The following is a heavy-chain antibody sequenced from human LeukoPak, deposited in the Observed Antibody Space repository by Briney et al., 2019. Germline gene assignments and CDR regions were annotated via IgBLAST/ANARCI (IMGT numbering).Heavy chain of an antibody. J-gene: IGHJ6*02. CDR1: GFTFGDYA. CDR2: IRSKAYGGTT. Sequence: VQPGRSLRLSCTASGFTFGDYAMSWVRQAPGKGLEWVGFIRSKAYGGTTEYAASVKGRFTISRDDSKSIAYLQMNSLKTEDTAVYYCTRERSGYSYGYPSDYYYGMDVWGQGTAVTVSS. D-gene: IGHD5-18*01. CDR3: TRERSGYSYGYPSDYYYGMDV. V-gene: IGHV3-49*04.